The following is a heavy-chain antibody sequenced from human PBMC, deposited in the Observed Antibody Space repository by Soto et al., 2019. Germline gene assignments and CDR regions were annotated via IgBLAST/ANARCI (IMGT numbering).Heavy chain of an antibody. D-gene: IGHD6-13*01. CDR1: GYTFTSYD. CDR2: MNPNSGNT. CDR3: AAPSGIAAAGTPNWFDP. V-gene: IGHV1-8*01. Sequence: ASAKVSCKASGYTFTSYDINWVRQATGQGLEWMGWMNPNSGNTGYAQKFQGRVTMTRNTSISTAYMELSSLRSEDTAVYYCAAPSGIAAAGTPNWFDPWGQGTLVTVSS. J-gene: IGHJ5*02.